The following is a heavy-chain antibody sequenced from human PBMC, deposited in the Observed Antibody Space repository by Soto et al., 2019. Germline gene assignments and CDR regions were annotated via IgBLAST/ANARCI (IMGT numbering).Heavy chain of an antibody. D-gene: IGHD5-18*01. CDR2: IYPSGMP. Sequence: SETLSLTCTASGGSISNAAYSWSWIRQPPGKGLEWIGYIYPSGMPFYNPSLRSRVTISIDRSNDQFSLNLKSVTAADTAVYYCARERGGYGLFDSWGQGTLVTVSS. CDR3: ARERGGYGLFDS. J-gene: IGHJ4*02. CDR1: GGSISNAAYS. V-gene: IGHV4-30-2*01.